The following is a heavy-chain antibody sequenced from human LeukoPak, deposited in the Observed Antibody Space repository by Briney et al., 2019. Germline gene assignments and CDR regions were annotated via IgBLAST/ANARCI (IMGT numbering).Heavy chain of an antibody. V-gene: IGHV3-21*01. J-gene: IGHJ3*02. CDR1: GFTFSSYE. CDR2: TSSSSSYI. D-gene: IGHD2-15*01. Sequence: GGSLRLSCAASGFTFSSYEMNWVRQAPGKGLEWVSSTSSSSSYIYYADSVKGRFTISRDNAKNSLYLQMNSLRAEDTAVYYCASSEFCSGGSCYWLPNAFDIWGQGTMVTVSS. CDR3: ASSEFCSGGSCYWLPNAFDI.